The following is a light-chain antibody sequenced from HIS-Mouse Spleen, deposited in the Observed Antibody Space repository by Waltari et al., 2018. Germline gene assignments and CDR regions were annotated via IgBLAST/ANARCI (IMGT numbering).Light chain of an antibody. CDR1: SLRSYY. Sequence: SSELTQDPAVSVALGQTVRSTGQGDSLRSYYARWYQQKPGQAPVLVIYGKNNRPSGIPDRFSGSSSGNTASLTITGAQAEDEADYYCNSRDSSGNHLVFGGGTKLTVL. CDR3: NSRDSSGNHLV. CDR2: GKN. V-gene: IGLV3-19*01. J-gene: IGLJ2*01.